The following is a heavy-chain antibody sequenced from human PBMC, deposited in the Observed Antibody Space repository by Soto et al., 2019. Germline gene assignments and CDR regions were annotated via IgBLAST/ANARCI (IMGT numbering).Heavy chain of an antibody. CDR1: GFSLSTSGMC. CDR2: IDWDDDK. D-gene: IGHD2-21*02. CDR3: ARDLRTGDHYFDS. Sequence: SGPTLVNPTQTLTLTCTFSGFSLSTSGMCVSWIRQPPGKALEWLARIDWDDDKKYSTSLRARLTISKDTYKNRVVLRMTNMDPVDTATYFCARDLRTGDHYFDSWGLGTLVTVSS. J-gene: IGHJ4*02. V-gene: IGHV2-70*11.